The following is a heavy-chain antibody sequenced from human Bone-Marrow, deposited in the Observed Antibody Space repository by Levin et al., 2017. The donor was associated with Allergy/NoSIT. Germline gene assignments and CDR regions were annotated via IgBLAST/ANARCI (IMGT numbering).Heavy chain of an antibody. CDR2: IFHTGST. J-gene: IGHJ5*02. V-gene: IGHV4-30-2*01. D-gene: IGHD3-10*01. CDR1: GGSISSGGSS. CDR3: ARSFTMLRGGFDP. Sequence: SETLSLTCALSGGSISSGGSSWSWIRQPPGKGLEWIGYIFHTGSTYYNSSLKSRVTISVDRSKNQFSLKLTSVTAADTAVYSCARSFTMLRGGFDPWGQGILVTVSS.